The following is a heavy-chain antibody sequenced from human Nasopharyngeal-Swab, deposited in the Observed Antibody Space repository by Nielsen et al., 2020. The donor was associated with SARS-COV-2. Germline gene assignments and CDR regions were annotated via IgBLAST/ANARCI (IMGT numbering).Heavy chain of an antibody. CDR1: GFTFSSFT. Sequence: GESLKISCAASGFTFSSFTMHWVCQAPGKGLEWVSSISSSSSYIYYADSVKGRFTISRDNAKNSLYLQMNSLRAEDTAVYYCARGEVTTMGYWGQGTLVTVSS. J-gene: IGHJ4*02. D-gene: IGHD4-17*01. CDR3: ARGEVTTMGY. CDR2: ISSSSSYI. V-gene: IGHV3-21*01.